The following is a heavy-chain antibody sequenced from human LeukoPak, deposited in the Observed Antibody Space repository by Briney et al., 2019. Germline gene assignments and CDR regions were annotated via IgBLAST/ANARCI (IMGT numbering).Heavy chain of an antibody. Sequence: SETLSLTCDVYGGSFSGYYWSWIRQPPGKGLQWIGEINHSGSTNYNPSLKSRVTISVDTSKNQFSLKLSSVTAADTAVYYCARKRGRYCSGGSCYSPGALDILGQGTMVTLSS. J-gene: IGHJ3*02. CDR2: INHSGST. CDR3: ARKRGRYCSGGSCYSPGALDI. D-gene: IGHD2-15*01. CDR1: GGSFSGYY. V-gene: IGHV4-34*01.